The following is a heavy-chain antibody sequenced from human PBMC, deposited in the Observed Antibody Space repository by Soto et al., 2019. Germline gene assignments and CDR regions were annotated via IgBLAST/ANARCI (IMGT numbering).Heavy chain of an antibody. D-gene: IGHD2-2*01. CDR1: GGSISSCY. V-gene: IGHV4-59*01. J-gene: IGHJ6*02. Sequence: SETLSLTCTVSGGSISSCYWSWIRQPPGKGLEWIGYIYYSGSTNYNPSLKSRVTISVDTSKNQFSLKLSSVTAADTAVYYCARDCSSTSCYQPEGDYYYYGMDVWGQGTTVTVSS. CDR2: IYYSGST. CDR3: ARDCSSTSCYQPEGDYYYYGMDV.